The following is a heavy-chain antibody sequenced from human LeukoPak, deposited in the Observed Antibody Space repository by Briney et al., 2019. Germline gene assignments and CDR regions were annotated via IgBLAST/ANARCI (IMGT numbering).Heavy chain of an antibody. CDR1: GGSINSGGYY. CDR2: IYYSGST. Sequence: SQTLSLTCTVSGGSINSGGYYWSWIRQHPGKGLEWIGYIYYSGSTYYNPSLKSRVTISVDTSKNQFSLKLSSVTAADTAVYYCARMTTGWAFDIWGQGTMVTVSS. D-gene: IGHD4-17*01. CDR3: ARMTTGWAFDI. J-gene: IGHJ3*02. V-gene: IGHV4-31*03.